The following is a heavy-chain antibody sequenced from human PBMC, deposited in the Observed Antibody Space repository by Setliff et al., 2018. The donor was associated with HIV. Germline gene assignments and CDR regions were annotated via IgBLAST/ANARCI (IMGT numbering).Heavy chain of an antibody. V-gene: IGHV1-24*01. CDR2: FDPEDDET. Sequence: ASVKVSCKASGYSFTDYFMHWVRQAPGKGLEWMGGFDPEDDETIYAQKLQGRVTMTTDTSTSTAYMELRSLRSDDTAVYYCARAEYSSGWYYYWGQGTLVTVSS. J-gene: IGHJ4*02. CDR1: GYSFTDYF. CDR3: ARAEYSSGWYYY. D-gene: IGHD6-19*01.